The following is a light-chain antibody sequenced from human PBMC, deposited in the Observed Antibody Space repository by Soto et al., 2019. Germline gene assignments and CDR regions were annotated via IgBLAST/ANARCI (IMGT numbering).Light chain of an antibody. CDR1: QDISKY. CDR3: QQYDNLPYT. Sequence: DLQMTQSPSSLSASVGDRVTITCQASQDISKYLSWHQQKPGKAPKLLIHDASNLETGVPSRFSAGGSGTHFALTISSLQPDDIATYYCQQYDNLPYTFGQGTKLDIK. V-gene: IGKV1-33*01. CDR2: DAS. J-gene: IGKJ2*01.